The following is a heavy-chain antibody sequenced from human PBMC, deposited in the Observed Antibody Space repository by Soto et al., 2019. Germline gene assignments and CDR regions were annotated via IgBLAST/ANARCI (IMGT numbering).Heavy chain of an antibody. Sequence: EVQLVESGGGPVKPGGSLRLSCAASGFSFISYSMNWVRQAPGKGLEWVSSINEDSSYIYYAHSLRGRFTISRDNAKDSLYLQMNSLRAEDTAVYYCVRDFGWYFRSGYMDVWGDGATVTVSS. J-gene: IGHJ6*03. D-gene: IGHD3-3*01. CDR1: GFSFISYS. CDR3: VRDFGWYFRSGYMDV. V-gene: IGHV3-21*02. CDR2: INEDSSYI.